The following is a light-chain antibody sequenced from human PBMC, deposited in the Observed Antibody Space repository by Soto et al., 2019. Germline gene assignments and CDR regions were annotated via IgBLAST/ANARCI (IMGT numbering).Light chain of an antibody. CDR3: QQYNNWPPKQYT. CDR1: QSVSSN. J-gene: IGKJ2*01. Sequence: EIVMTQSPATLSVSPGERATLSCRASQSVSSNLAWYQHKPGQAPRLLIYGASTRATGIPARFSASGSGTEFSLTISSLQSEYFAVYYCQQYNNWPPKQYTFGQGTKLEIK. V-gene: IGKV3-15*01. CDR2: GAS.